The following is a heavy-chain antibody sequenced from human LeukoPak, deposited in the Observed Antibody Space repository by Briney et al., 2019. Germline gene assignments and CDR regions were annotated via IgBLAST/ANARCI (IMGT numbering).Heavy chain of an antibody. CDR2: IYYSGST. CDR1: GGSISSSSYY. D-gene: IGHD3-22*01. J-gene: IGHJ6*03. CDR3: ASITMIVLGYYMDV. Sequence: SETLSLTCTVSGGSISSSSYYWGWIRQPPGKGLEWIGSIYYSGSTYYNPSLKSRVTISVDTSKNQFSLKLSSVTAADTAVYYCASITMIVLGYYMDVWGKGTTVTISS. V-gene: IGHV4-39*01.